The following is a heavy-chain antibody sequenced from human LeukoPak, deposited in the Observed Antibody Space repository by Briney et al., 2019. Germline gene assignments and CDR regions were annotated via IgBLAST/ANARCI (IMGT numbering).Heavy chain of an antibody. CDR2: INAGNGNT. Sequence: GSVQVSCKASGYPFTSYAMHWVRQAPGQRLEWMGWINAGNGNTKYSQKFQGRVTITRDTSASTAYMELSSLRSEDTAVYYCARGIYYYGSGSYYNVPFDYWGQGTLVTVSS. V-gene: IGHV1-3*01. J-gene: IGHJ4*02. D-gene: IGHD3-10*01. CDR3: ARGIYYYGSGSYYNVPFDY. CDR1: GYPFTSYA.